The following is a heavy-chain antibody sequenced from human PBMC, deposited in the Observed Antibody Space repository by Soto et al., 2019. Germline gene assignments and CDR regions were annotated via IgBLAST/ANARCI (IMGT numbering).Heavy chain of an antibody. D-gene: IGHD1-7*01. CDR3: AKTRGSQTELKRYYFDY. CDR2: ISGSGGST. Sequence: GGSLRLSCAASGFTFSSYAMSWVRQAPGKGLEWVSAISGSGGSTYYADSVKGRFTISRDNSKNTLYLQMNSLRAEDTAVYYCAKTRGSQTELKRYYFDYWGQGTLVTVSS. CDR1: GFTFSSYA. V-gene: IGHV3-23*01. J-gene: IGHJ4*02.